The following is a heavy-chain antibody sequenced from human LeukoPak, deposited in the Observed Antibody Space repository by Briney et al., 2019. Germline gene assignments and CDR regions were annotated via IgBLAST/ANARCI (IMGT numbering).Heavy chain of an antibody. V-gene: IGHV3-30*18. Sequence: GTSLRLSCAASGFTFSSYGMHWVRQAPGKGLEWVAVISYDGSNKYSADSVKGRFTISRDNSKNTLYLQMNSLRAEDTAVYYCANYGDYYYFYYWGQGTLVTVSS. CDR1: GFTFSSYG. CDR3: ANYGDYYYFYY. CDR2: ISYDGSNK. J-gene: IGHJ4*02. D-gene: IGHD4-17*01.